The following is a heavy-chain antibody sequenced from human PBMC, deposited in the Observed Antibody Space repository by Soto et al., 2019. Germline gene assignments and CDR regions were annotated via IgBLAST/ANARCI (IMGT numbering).Heavy chain of an antibody. Sequence: SETLSLTCTVSGGSISSYYWSWIRQPPGKGLEWIGYIYYSGSTNYNPSLKSRVTISVDTSKNQFSLKLSSVTAADTAVYYCERAGYGYSFDYWGQGTLVTVSS. D-gene: IGHD5-18*01. J-gene: IGHJ4*02. V-gene: IGHV4-59*01. CDR3: ERAGYGYSFDY. CDR2: IYYSGST. CDR1: GGSISSYY.